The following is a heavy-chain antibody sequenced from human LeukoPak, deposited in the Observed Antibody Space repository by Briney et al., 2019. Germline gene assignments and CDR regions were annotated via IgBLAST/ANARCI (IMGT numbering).Heavy chain of an antibody. CDR2: IIPIFGTA. Sequence: SVKVSCKASGGTFSSYAISWVRQAPGQGLEWMGGIIPIFGTANYAQKFQGRVTITADKSTSTAYMELSSLRSEDTAVYYCARGHHYGDYVFDYWGQGTLVTVSS. D-gene: IGHD4-17*01. CDR3: ARGHHYGDYVFDY. CDR1: GGTFSSYA. V-gene: IGHV1-69*06. J-gene: IGHJ4*02.